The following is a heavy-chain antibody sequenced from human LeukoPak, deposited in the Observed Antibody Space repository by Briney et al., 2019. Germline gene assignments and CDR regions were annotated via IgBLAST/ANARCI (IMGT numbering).Heavy chain of an antibody. CDR1: GGSISSGDYY. V-gene: IGHV4-30-4*01. J-gene: IGHJ6*02. CDR3: ARAGAHYYGGKYYYYGMDV. CDR2: IYYSGST. D-gene: IGHD4-23*01. Sequence: PSETLSLTCTVSGGSISSGDYYWSWIRQPPGKGLEWIGYIYYSGSTYYNPSLKSRVTISVDTSKNQFSLKLSSVTAADTAVYYCARAGAHYYGGKYYYYGMDVWGQGTTVTVSS.